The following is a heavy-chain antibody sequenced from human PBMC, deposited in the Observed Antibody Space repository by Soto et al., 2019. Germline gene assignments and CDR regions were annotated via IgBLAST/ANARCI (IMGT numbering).Heavy chain of an antibody. J-gene: IGHJ6*02. CDR1: AYSFTIYC. V-gene: IGHV5-51*01. Sequence: GESLKISCKGSAYSFTIYCIGWVRQMPGKGLEWVSIIYLGDSDTRYSPSFQGQVTISADKSISTAYLQWSCLKDSDTAMYDGAMTAVTTGTRGGMDVGGQGPTVTVSS. CDR2: IYLGDSDT. D-gene: IGHD4-4*01. CDR3: AMTAVTTGTRGGMDV.